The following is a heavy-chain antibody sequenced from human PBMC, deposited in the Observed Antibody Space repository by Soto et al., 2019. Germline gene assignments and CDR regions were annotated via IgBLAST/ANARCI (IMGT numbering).Heavy chain of an antibody. CDR2: IWYDGSNK. V-gene: IGHV3-33*01. CDR3: ARDIAARRGYFDH. Sequence: GGSLRLSCAASGFTFSSYGMHWVRQAPGKGLEWVAVIWYDGSNKYYADSVKGRFTISRDNSKNTLYLQMNSLRAEDTAVYYCARDIAARRGYFDHWGQGTLVTVSS. J-gene: IGHJ4*02. D-gene: IGHD6-6*01. CDR1: GFTFSSYG.